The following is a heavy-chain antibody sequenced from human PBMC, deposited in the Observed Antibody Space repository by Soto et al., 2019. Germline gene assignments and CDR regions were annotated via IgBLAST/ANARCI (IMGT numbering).Heavy chain of an antibody. D-gene: IGHD6-19*01. CDR1: GGSFSCYY. J-gene: IGHJ6*02. V-gene: IGHV4-34*01. Sequence: SETLSLTCAVYGGSFSCYYWSWIRQPPGKGLEWIGEINHSGSTNYNPSLKSRVTISVDTSKNQFSLKLSSVTAADTAVYYCARRGSSGWNPRANYYYYGMDVWGQGTTVTVSS. CDR3: ARRGSSGWNPRANYYYYGMDV. CDR2: INHSGST.